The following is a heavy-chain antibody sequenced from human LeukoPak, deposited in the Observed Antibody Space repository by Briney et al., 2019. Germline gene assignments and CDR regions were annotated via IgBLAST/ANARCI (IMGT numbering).Heavy chain of an antibody. CDR3: ASGAVANDY. V-gene: IGHV1-18*01. J-gene: IGHJ4*02. D-gene: IGHD6-19*01. CDR1: GYTFTSYG. Sequence: ASVKVSCKASGYTFTSYGISWVRQAPGQGLEWMGWISAYNGNTNFAQKFQGRVTMTRDTSISTAYMELSRLRSDDTAVYYCASGAVANDYWGQGTLVTVSS. CDR2: ISAYNGNT.